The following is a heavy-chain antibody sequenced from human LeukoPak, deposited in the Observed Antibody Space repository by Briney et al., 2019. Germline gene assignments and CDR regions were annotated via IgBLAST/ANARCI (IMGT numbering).Heavy chain of an antibody. CDR3: ARASGYYGYYYYGMDV. CDR1: GGSISSYY. CDR2: IYYSGST. V-gene: IGHV4-59*12. J-gene: IGHJ6*02. Sequence: KTSETLSLTCTVSGGSISSYYWSWIRQPPGKGLEWIGYIYYSGSTNYNPSLKSRVTISVDTSKNQFSLKLSSVTAADTAVYYCARASGYYGYYYYGMDVWGQGTTVTVSS. D-gene: IGHD3-10*01.